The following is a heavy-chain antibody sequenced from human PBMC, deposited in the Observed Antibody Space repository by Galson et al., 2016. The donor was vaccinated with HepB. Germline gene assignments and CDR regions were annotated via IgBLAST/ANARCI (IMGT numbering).Heavy chain of an antibody. Sequence: SETLSLTCTVSGNSIDSNPWWTWVRQSPGKGLEWIGEIYYTGGTNYNPSLKNRLTISIDTSRNQFSLKLTSVTAADSAVYYCAGFQNLGQLDFWGQGTLVTVSS. V-gene: IGHV4-4*02. CDR2: IYYTGGT. CDR3: AGFQNLGQLDF. D-gene: IGHD2/OR15-2a*01. J-gene: IGHJ4*02. CDR1: GNSIDSNPW.